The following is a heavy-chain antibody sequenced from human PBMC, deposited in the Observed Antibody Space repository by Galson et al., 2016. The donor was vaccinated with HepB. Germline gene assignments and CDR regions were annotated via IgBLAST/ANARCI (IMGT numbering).Heavy chain of an antibody. D-gene: IGHD5-24*01. Sequence: SETLSLTCRVSASSVRNRNPYWSWLRQPPGKGLEWIGYIFYPDTTHYNPSLKPRVTMSIDTATNRFSLRLNTVTGADTAVYYCARGRGMLQPNAWYFDLWGLGTLVTFSS. J-gene: IGHJ2*01. CDR2: IFYPDTT. CDR1: ASSVRNRNPY. CDR3: ARGRGMLQPNAWYFDL. V-gene: IGHV4-61*01.